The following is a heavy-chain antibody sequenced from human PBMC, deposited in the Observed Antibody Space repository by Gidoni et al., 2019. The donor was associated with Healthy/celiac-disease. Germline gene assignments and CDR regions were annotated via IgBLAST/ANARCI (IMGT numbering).Heavy chain of an antibody. CDR1: GYTFTGYY. J-gene: IGHJ5*02. CDR2: INP. V-gene: IGHV1-2*02. CDR3: ARDRLITVTTSYWFDP. Sequence: QVQLVQSGAEVKKPGASVKVSCKASGYTFTGYYMHWVRQAPGQGLEWMGWINPMTRDTSISTAYMELSRLRSDDTAVYYCARDRLITVTTSYWFDPWGQGTLVTVSS. D-gene: IGHD4-17*01.